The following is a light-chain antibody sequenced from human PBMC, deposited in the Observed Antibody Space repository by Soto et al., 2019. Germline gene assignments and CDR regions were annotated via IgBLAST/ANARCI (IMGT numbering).Light chain of an antibody. CDR3: ATWDGSLPGEV. V-gene: IGLV1-51*01. J-gene: IGLJ2*01. Sequence: QSALTQSPSVSAAPGQKVTISCSGSSSNIGNNYVSWYQQLPGTAPKLLIYDNNKRPSGIPDRFSGSKSGTSGTLDITGPQTGDEADYYCATWDGSLPGEVFGGGTK. CDR1: SSNIGNNY. CDR2: DNN.